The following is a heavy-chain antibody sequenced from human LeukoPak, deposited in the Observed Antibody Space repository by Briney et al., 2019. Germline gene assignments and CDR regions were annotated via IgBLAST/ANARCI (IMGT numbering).Heavy chain of an antibody. J-gene: IGHJ2*01. D-gene: IGHD1-26*01. CDR2: IDDSSSTI. Sequence: GASLSLSYAAYGFTFSTLTMNWVRHAPGKGLGWILYIDDSSSTIYHADSVKGRFTISRDNVKNSLYLQMNSMRDEDTAVYYCARGAAGLGGATVWYFDLWGRGTLVTVSS. V-gene: IGHV3-48*02. CDR3: ARGAAGLGGATVWYFDL. CDR1: GFTFSTLT.